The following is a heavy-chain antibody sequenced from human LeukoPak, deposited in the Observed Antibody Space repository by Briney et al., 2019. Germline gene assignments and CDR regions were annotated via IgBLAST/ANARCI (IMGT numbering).Heavy chain of an antibody. CDR1: GVSFSGYY. Sequence: SETLSLTCAVYGVSFSGYYWSWLRQPPGKGLEWIGEINHSGSTNYNPSLKSRVTISVDTSKNQFSLKLSSVTAADTAVYYCARTGYCSSTSCYRGNWFDPWGQGTLVTVSS. J-gene: IGHJ5*02. CDR3: ARTGYCSSTSCYRGNWFDP. CDR2: INHSGST. V-gene: IGHV4-34*01. D-gene: IGHD2-2*01.